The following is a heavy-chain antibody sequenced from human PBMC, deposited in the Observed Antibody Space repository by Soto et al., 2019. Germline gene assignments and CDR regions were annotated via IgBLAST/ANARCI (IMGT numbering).Heavy chain of an antibody. Sequence: EVQLVESGGGLVQPGGSLRLSCAASGFSFTHYWMHWVRQGPGKGLEWLSRINSDGTSTYYADSVKGRFTISRDNAKNTLYLQMNSLRDEDTAVYYCARVATYFYESSVYDYWGQGALVTVSS. D-gene: IGHD3-22*01. CDR2: INSDGTST. CDR3: ARVATYFYESSVYDY. J-gene: IGHJ4*02. V-gene: IGHV3-74*01. CDR1: GFSFTHYW.